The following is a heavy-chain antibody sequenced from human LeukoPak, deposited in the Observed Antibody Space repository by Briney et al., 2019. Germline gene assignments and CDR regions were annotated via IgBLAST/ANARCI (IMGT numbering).Heavy chain of an antibody. D-gene: IGHD3-16*01. V-gene: IGHV3-7*01. CDR2: IKHDGSEK. CDR1: GFTFRSYW. J-gene: IGHJ4*02. Sequence: GGSLRLSCAASGFTFRSYWMSWVRQPPGKGLEWVANIKHDGSEKYYVDSVKGRFTISRDNAKNTLYLQMNSLRAEDTAVYYCARGRSSARGNDYWGQGTLVTVSS. CDR3: ARGRSSARGNDY.